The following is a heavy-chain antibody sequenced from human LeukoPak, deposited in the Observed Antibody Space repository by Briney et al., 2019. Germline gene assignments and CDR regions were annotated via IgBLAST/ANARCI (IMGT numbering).Heavy chain of an antibody. D-gene: IGHD6-13*01. CDR3: ARAYHSSWYLNWFDP. CDR1: GYSISSGYY. Sequence: PSETLSLTWAVSGYSISSGYYWGWIRQPPRKGLEWIGRIYHNRNTYYNPSLKSRVTISVHTSKHELSLTLTSSTAADTALYYCARAYHSSWYLNWFDPWGQRTLVTVSS. V-gene: IGHV4-38-2*01. J-gene: IGHJ5*02. CDR2: IYHNRNT.